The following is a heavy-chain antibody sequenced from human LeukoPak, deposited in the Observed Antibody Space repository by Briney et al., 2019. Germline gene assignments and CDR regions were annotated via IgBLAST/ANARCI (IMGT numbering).Heavy chain of an antibody. D-gene: IGHD4/OR15-4a*01. CDR1: GFMFSRYA. CDR2: ITETGAGT. V-gene: IGHV3-23*01. Sequence: GGSLRLSCAASGFMFSRYAMIWVRQTPGKGLEWVSAITETGAGTYYADSVKGRFTMSRDNSRNTVYLQMDSLRAEDTAVYFCARDPGAFPYFFDCWGQGTLVTVSS. CDR3: ARDPGAFPYFFDC. J-gene: IGHJ4*02.